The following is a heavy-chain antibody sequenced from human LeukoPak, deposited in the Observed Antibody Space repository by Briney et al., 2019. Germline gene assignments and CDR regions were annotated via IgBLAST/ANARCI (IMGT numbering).Heavy chain of an antibody. CDR2: INHSGST. V-gene: IGHV4-34*01. D-gene: IGHD6-13*01. CDR1: GGSFSGYY. CDR3: ARESARIAAAGGIDY. J-gene: IGHJ4*02. Sequence: SETLSLTCAVYGGSFSGYYWSWIRQPPGKGLEWIGEINHSGSTNYNPSLKSRVTISVDTSKNQFSLNLSSVTAADTAVYYCARESARIAAAGGIDYWGQGTLVTVSS.